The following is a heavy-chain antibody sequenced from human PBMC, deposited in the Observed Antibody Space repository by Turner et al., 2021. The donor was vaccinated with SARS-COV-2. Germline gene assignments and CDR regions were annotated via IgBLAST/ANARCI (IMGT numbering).Heavy chain of an antibody. CDR2: ISDDGSSA. Sequence: EQLVESGGDFVHSGGSRRLSCVDSEFTFSDYWVHWVRQAPGKGLVWVARISDDGSSASYGGSVRGRFTVSRDNAKNTLYLQMNSLRPDDTGVYSCTRRCIAAAGNDYWYQGSLVTVSS. V-gene: IGHV3-74*01. CDR3: TRRCIAAAGNDY. J-gene: IGHJ4*02. D-gene: IGHD6-13*01. CDR1: EFTFSDYW.